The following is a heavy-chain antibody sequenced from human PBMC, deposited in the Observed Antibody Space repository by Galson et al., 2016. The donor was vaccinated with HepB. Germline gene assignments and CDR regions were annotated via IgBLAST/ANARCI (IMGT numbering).Heavy chain of an antibody. V-gene: IGHV3-33*03. Sequence: SLRLSCAASGFSLSSYGIHWVRQAPGKGLEWVAVIWSDGNNKNYGDTVKGGVTISREKWRNTVILQMNSLRAEATAVDYCAKTSHSSSWYWGYFDGWGQGTRVTVSS. J-gene: IGHJ4*02. CDR2: IWSDGNNK. CDR3: AKTSHSSSWYWGYFDG. CDR1: GFSLSSYG. D-gene: IGHD6-13*01.